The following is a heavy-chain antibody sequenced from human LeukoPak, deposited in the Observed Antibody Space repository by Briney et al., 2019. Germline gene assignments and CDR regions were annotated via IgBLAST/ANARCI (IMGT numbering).Heavy chain of an antibody. J-gene: IGHJ4*02. CDR1: GFTFSSYA. CDR3: AKDKRYYYDSSAPDY. Sequence: GGSLRLSCAAPGFTFSSYAMSWVRPAPGKGLDWVSAISGSGDSTYYADSVKGRFTISRDNSKNTLYLQMNSLRAEDTAVYYCAKDKRYYYDSSAPDYWGQGTLVTVSS. D-gene: IGHD3-22*01. V-gene: IGHV3-23*01. CDR2: ISGSGDST.